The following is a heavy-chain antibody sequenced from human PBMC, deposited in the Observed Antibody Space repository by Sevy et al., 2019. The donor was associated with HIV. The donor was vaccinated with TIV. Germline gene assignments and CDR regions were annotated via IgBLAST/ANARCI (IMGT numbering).Heavy chain of an antibody. D-gene: IGHD1-26*01. CDR1: GYTFTGYG. CDR2: SMAYDT. CDR3: ARAPRGSQGPGQYFQH. V-gene: IGHV1-18*01. J-gene: IGHJ1*01. Sequence: ASVKVSCKASGYTFTGYGTGWVRQAPGKGLEGMGWSMAYDTNYAQKLQGRVTMPTDTSTTTAYMELRSLTSDDTAVYYCARAPRGSQGPGQYFQHWGQGTLVTVSS.